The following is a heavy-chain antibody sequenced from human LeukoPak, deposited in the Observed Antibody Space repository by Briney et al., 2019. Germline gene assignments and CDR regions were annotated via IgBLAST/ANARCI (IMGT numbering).Heavy chain of an antibody. CDR3: ATPFDSRSYLDAFDV. Sequence: SVKVSCKASGGTFISYAISWVRQAPGQGLEWMGGIIPMYGTTNYAEKFQGRVTIIADESTSTAYMELSSLRSEDTAVYYCATPFDSRSYLDAFDVWGQGTMVTVSS. V-gene: IGHV1-69*13. J-gene: IGHJ3*01. CDR1: GGTFISYA. CDR2: IIPMYGTT. D-gene: IGHD1-26*01.